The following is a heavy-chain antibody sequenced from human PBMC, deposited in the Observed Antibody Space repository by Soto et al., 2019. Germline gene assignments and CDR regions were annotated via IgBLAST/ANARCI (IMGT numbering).Heavy chain of an antibody. V-gene: IGHV3-33*01. J-gene: IGHJ4*02. CDR2: IWYDGSNK. Sequence: GGSLRLSCAASGFTFSSYGMHWVRQAPGKGLEWVAVIWYDGSNKYYADSVKGRFTISRDNSKNTLYLQMNSLRAEDTAVYYCARDRGQWLARRDLDYWGKGTLVTVSS. D-gene: IGHD6-19*01. CDR1: GFTFSSYG. CDR3: ARDRGQWLARRDLDY.